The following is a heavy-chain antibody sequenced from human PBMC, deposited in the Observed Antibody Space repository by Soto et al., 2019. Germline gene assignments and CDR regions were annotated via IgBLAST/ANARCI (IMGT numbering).Heavy chain of an antibody. CDR2: INAGGGNT. Sequence: HPGGSLRLSCVTSRFTFNTFAMSWVRQAPGEGLEWVSAINAGGGNTHYADSVKGRFTISRDNSKKTLYLHMDSLRAEDTAVYYCAKHNYSDFWPGHYYYLDFWGQGTLVTVSS. CDR3: AKHNYSDFWPGHYYYLDF. J-gene: IGHJ4*02. V-gene: IGHV3-23*01. CDR1: RFTFNTFA. D-gene: IGHD3-3*01.